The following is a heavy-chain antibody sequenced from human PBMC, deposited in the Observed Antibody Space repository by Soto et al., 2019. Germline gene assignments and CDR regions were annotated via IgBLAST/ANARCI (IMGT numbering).Heavy chain of an antibody. D-gene: IGHD1-26*01. CDR2: IYHSGST. J-gene: IGHJ5*02. CDR1: GYSISSGYY. CDR3: ARAKSGSPGWFDP. Sequence: SETLSLTCAVSGYSISSGYYWGWIRQPPGKGLEWIGSIYHSGSTYYNPSLKSRVTISVDTSKNQFSLRLSSVTAADTAVYYCARAKSGSPGWFDPWGQGTLVTVSS. V-gene: IGHV4-38-2*01.